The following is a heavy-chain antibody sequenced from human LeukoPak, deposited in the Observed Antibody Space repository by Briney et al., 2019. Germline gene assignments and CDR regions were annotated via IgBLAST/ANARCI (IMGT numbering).Heavy chain of an antibody. V-gene: IGHV3-30-3*01. Sequence: GGSLRLSCAASGFTFSSYAMHWVRQAPGKGLEWVAVISYDGSNKYYADSVKGRFTISRDNSKNTLYLQMNSLRAEDTAVYYCARDTYCSSTSCPMDVWGKGTTVTVSS. J-gene: IGHJ6*03. CDR3: ARDTYCSSTSCPMDV. CDR1: GFTFSSYA. CDR2: ISYDGSNK. D-gene: IGHD2-2*01.